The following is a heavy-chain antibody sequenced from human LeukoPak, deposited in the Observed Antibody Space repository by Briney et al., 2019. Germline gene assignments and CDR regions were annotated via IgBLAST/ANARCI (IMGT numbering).Heavy chain of an antibody. CDR1: GGSINSGNYY. D-gene: IGHD5-18*01. J-gene: IGHJ4*02. CDR2: IYTSGKT. Sequence: SETLSLTCSVSGGSINSGNYYWTWIRQPAGKGLEWIGRIYTSGKTNYNPSLKSRVIISLDTSKNQFSLKLSSVTAADTAVYYCARGSAAMINYFDYWGQGTLVTVSS. CDR3: ARGSAAMINYFDY. V-gene: IGHV4-61*02.